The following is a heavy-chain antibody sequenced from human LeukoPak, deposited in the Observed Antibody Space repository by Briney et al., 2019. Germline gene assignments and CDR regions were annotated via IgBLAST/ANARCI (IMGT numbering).Heavy chain of an antibody. D-gene: IGHD3-16*01. CDR3: AREGTGGDY. CDR1: GFTFSDYY. J-gene: IGHJ4*01. V-gene: IGHV3-11*06. CDR2: ISSSSSYT. Sequence: PGESLRLSCAASGFTFSDYYMSWIRQPPGKGLEWVSYISSSSSYTNYADSVKGRFNISRDNAKNSLYQQMISLRAGGRAVYYCAREGTGGDYWGHGTLVTVSS.